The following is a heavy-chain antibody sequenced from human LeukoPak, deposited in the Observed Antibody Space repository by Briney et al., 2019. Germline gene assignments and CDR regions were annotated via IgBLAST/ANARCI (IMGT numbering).Heavy chain of an antibody. CDR2: INAYNGNT. V-gene: IGHV1-18*01. Sequence: ASVKVSCKASGYTFTSYIISWVRQAPGQGLEWMGWINAYNGNTDYAQGVQGRVTMTTDTSTSTAYMELRSLRSDDTAVYYCARDRHTAAAVYYYYMDVWGKGTPVTVSS. CDR1: GYTFTSYI. J-gene: IGHJ6*03. D-gene: IGHD6-13*01. CDR3: ARDRHTAAAVYYYYMDV.